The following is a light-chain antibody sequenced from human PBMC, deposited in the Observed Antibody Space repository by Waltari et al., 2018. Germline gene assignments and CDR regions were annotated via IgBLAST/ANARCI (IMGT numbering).Light chain of an antibody. CDR3: QQYGNSPVT. J-gene: IGKJ4*01. CDR2: DAS. CDR1: QSVSSNY. Sequence: EIVLTPSPGTLSLSPGERATLSCRASQSVSSNYLAWYQQKPGQAPSLLIYDASKRATGIADRFSGSGSEKHFTRTISRLEPEDFAVFYCQQYGNSPVTFGGGTKVEIK. V-gene: IGKV3-20*01.